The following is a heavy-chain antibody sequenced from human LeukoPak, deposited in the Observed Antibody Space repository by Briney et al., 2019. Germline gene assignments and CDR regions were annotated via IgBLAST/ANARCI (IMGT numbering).Heavy chain of an antibody. CDR2: IYTSGST. CDR3: ARDPLFDY. J-gene: IGHJ4*02. Sequence: SQTLSLTCTVSGGSISSGSYYWSWIRQPAGKGLEWIGRIYTSGSTNYNPSLKSRVTISVDTSRNQFSLKLSSVTAVDTAVYYCARDPLFDYWGQGTLVTVSS. V-gene: IGHV4-61*02. CDR1: GGSISSGSYY.